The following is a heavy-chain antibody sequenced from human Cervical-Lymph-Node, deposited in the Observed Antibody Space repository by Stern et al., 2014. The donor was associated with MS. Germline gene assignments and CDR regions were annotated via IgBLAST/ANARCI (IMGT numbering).Heavy chain of an antibody. CDR2: ISADNGDT. CDR3: ARDSLIRTFGVEEGMDV. Sequence: QVQLVQSWAEVKKPGASVKVSCKASGYFFTSYGISWVRQAPGQGLEWMGWISADNGDTNYAQNVQGRVTMTTDTSTNTAYMELSSLRSDDTALYYCARDSLIRTFGVEEGMDVWGQGTTVTVSS. CDR1: GYFFTSYG. D-gene: IGHD3-3*01. J-gene: IGHJ6*02. V-gene: IGHV1-18*01.